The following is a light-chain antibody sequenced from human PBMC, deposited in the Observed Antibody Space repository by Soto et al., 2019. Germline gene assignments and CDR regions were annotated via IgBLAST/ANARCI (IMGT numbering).Light chain of an antibody. J-gene: IGKJ4*01. CDR2: AAS. CDR3: QQLNSYPT. CDR1: QGIGSY. Sequence: QLTQSPSSLSASVGDRATISCRAGQGIGSYLAWYQQKPGKAPQLLIYAASTLQSGVPSRFSGSGSGTDFTLTISSLEPEDFATYYCQQLNSYPTFGGGTKVEIK. V-gene: IGKV1-9*01.